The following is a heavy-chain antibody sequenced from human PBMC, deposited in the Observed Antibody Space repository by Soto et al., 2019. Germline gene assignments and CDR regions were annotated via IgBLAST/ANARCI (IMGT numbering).Heavy chain of an antibody. V-gene: IGHV3-33*01. CDR2: IWYDGSNK. Sequence: QVQLVESGGGVVQPGRSLRLSCAASGFTFSSYGMHWVRQAPGKGLEWVAVIWYDGSNKYYADSVKGRFTISRDNSKNTLYLQMNSLRAEDTAVYYCARDQPLRFLEWLQNDAFDIWGQGTMVTVSS. J-gene: IGHJ3*02. CDR3: ARDQPLRFLEWLQNDAFDI. D-gene: IGHD3-3*01. CDR1: GFTFSSYG.